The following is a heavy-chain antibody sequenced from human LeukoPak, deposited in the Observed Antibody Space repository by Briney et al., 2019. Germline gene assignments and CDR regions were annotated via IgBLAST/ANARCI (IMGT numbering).Heavy chain of an antibody. Sequence: GASVKVSCKASGYTFTGYYMHWVRQAPGQGLEWMGWINPNSGGINYAQKFQGRVTMTRDTSISTAYMELSRLRSDDTAVYYCAREKREPRKDSSSSVWFDPWGQGTLVTVSS. J-gene: IGHJ5*02. CDR1: GYTFTGYY. V-gene: IGHV1-2*02. CDR2: INPNSGGI. CDR3: AREKREPRKDSSSSVWFDP. D-gene: IGHD6-6*01.